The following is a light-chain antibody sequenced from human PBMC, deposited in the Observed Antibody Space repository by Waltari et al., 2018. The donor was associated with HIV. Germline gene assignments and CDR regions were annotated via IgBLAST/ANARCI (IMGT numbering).Light chain of an antibody. Sequence: QPVLTQPPSASGTPGQSVTISCSGSSSNIGDNYVYWYQQLPDTAPKLLIYRSNQRPSGVPDRFSGSKSDTSASLAISGLRSDDEADYYCAAWDDSLSGYVFGTGTKVTVL. CDR3: AAWDDSLSGYV. CDR2: RSN. J-gene: IGLJ1*01. V-gene: IGLV1-47*01. CDR1: SSNIGDNY.